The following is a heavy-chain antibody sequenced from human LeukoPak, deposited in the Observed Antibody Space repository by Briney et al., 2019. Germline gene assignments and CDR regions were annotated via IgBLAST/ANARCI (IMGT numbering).Heavy chain of an antibody. D-gene: IGHD2-2*01. J-gene: IGHJ5*02. CDR1: GYTFTGYY. Sequence: GASVKVSCMASGYTFTGYYMHWVRQAPGQGLEWMGWINPNSGGTNYAQKFQGWVTMTRDTSISTAYMELSRLRSDDTAVYYCARAGTSNDWFDPWGQGTLVTVSS. V-gene: IGHV1-2*04. CDR3: ARAGTSNDWFDP. CDR2: INPNSGGT.